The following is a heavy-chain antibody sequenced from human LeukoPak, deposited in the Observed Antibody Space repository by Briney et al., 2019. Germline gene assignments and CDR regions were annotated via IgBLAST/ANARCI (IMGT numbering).Heavy chain of an antibody. Sequence: KPSETLSLTCTVSGGSIGSGYYWAWIRQPPGKGLEWIGSIHYGGTTHYNPSLQSRVSISADTSKNQFALDLRSVTAADTAVYYCTRDIGDFVSDFWGLGTLVTVSS. J-gene: IGHJ4*02. CDR1: GGSIGSGYY. CDR3: TRDIGDFVSDF. V-gene: IGHV4-39*02. D-gene: IGHD2-21*02. CDR2: IHYGGTT.